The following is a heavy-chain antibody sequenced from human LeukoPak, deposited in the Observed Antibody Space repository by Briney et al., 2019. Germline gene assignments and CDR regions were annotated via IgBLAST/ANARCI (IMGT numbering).Heavy chain of an antibody. CDR3: ARDHLPHCSSTSCYTHYYGMDV. Sequence: ASVKVSRKASGDTFTSYDINWVRQATGQGLEWMGWMDPNGGNTGYAQKFQGRVTMTRNTSISTAYMELSSLRSEDTAVYYCARDHLPHCSSTSCYTHYYGMDVWGQGTTVTVSS. CDR2: MDPNGGNT. V-gene: IGHV1-8*01. CDR1: GDTFTSYD. J-gene: IGHJ6*02. D-gene: IGHD2-2*02.